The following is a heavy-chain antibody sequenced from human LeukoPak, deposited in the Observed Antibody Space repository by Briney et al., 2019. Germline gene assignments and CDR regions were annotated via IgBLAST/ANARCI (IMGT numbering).Heavy chain of an antibody. CDR2: IYYSGST. V-gene: IGHV4-59*01. D-gene: IGHD4-17*01. CDR1: GGSISSYY. CDR3: ASANYGDTPRQNRYYYYGMDV. Sequence: SETLSLTCTVSGGSISSYYWSWIRQPPGKGLEWIGCIYYSGSTNYNPSLKNRVTISVDTSKNQFSLKLSSVTAADAAVYYCASANYGDTPRQNRYYYYGMDVWGQGTTVTVSS. J-gene: IGHJ6*02.